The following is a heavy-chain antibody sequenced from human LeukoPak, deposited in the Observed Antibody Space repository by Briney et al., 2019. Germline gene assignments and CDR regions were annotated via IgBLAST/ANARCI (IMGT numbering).Heavy chain of an antibody. CDR1: GFTFSSYA. J-gene: IGHJ3*02. CDR3: AKAAPSYSPNAFDI. Sequence: GGSLRLSCAASGFTFSSYAMIGVREAPGKGLEWVSAISGSGGSTYYAHPVKGRFPISRDNSKNTLYLQMNSLRAEDTAVYYCAKAAPSYSPNAFDIWGQGTMVTVSS. D-gene: IGHD2-21*01. CDR2: ISGSGGST. V-gene: IGHV3-23*01.